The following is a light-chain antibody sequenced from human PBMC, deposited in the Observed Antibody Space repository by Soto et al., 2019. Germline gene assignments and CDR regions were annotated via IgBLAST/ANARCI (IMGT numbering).Light chain of an antibody. CDR3: LSADSSGTDVV. CDR2: KDS. CDR1: ALPKKY. V-gene: IGLV3-16*01. Sequence: SYELTQPPSVSVSLGQMARITCSGEALPKKYAYWYQQKPGQFPVLVIYKDSERPSGIPERFSGSSSGTIVTLTISGVQAEDEADYYCLSADSSGTDVVFGGGTQLTVL. J-gene: IGLJ2*01.